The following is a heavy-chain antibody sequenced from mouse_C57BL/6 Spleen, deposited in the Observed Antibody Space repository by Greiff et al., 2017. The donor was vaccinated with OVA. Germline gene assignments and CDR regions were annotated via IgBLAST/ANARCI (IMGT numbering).Heavy chain of an antibody. V-gene: IGHV2-4*01. CDR3: AKNGFYYDYDGFAY. CDR1: GFSLTSYG. D-gene: IGHD2-4*01. CDR2: IWSGGST. Sequence: QVQLKQSGPGLVQPSQSLSITCTVSGFSLTSYGVHWVRQPPGKGLEWLGVIWSGGSTDYNAAFISRLSISKDNSKSQVFFKMNSLQADDTAIYYCAKNGFYYDYDGFAYWGQGTLVTVSA. J-gene: IGHJ3*01.